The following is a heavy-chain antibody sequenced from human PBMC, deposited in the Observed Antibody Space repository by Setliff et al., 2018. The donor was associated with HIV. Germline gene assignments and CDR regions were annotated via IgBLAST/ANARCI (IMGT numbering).Heavy chain of an antibody. D-gene: IGHD6-19*01. J-gene: IGHJ4*02. CDR3: ARQGPSGLFDY. CDR2: IYPGDSDT. V-gene: IGHV5-51*01. Sequence: GESLKISCKGSGYKFTNYWTGWVRQMPGKGLEWMGIIYPGDSDTRYSPSFEGQVTISADKSISTAYLQWSSLKASDTAIYYCARQGPSGLFDYWGQGTLVPSPQ. CDR1: GYKFTNYW.